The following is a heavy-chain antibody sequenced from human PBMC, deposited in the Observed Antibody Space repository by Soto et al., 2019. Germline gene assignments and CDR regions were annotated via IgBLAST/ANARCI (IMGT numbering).Heavy chain of an antibody. CDR1: GGSISSGDYY. V-gene: IGHV4-30-4*01. CDR2: IYYSGST. CDR3: ARDPMEGGWLQPIDY. D-gene: IGHD5-18*01. J-gene: IGHJ4*02. Sequence: QVQLQESGPGLVKPSQTLSLTCTVSGGSISSGDYYWSWIRQPPGKGLEWIGYIYYSGSTYYNPSLKRRVTISVDTSKNQFSLKLSSVTAADTAVYYCARDPMEGGWLQPIDYWGQGTLVTVSS.